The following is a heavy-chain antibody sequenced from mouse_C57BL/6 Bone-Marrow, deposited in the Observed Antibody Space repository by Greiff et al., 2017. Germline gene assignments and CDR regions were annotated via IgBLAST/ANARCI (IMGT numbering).Heavy chain of an antibody. Sequence: VQLQQSGAELMKPGASVKLSCKATCYTFTGYWIEWVKQRPGHGLEWIGELLPGSGSTNYTEKFKGKDTFTADTSSNTAYMQLSSLTTEDSAIYYCARWGYAMDYWGQGTSVTVSS. J-gene: IGHJ4*01. CDR1: CYTFTGYW. CDR3: ARWGYAMDY. V-gene: IGHV1-9*01. CDR2: LLPGSGST.